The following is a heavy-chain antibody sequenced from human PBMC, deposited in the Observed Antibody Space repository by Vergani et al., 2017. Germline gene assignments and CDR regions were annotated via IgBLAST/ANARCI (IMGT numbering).Heavy chain of an antibody. CDR2: IYYSGST. J-gene: IGHJ5*02. CDR1: GGSISSYY. V-gene: IGHV4-59*01. CDR3: ARSTLHDYGDYEVWFDP. Sequence: QVQLQESGPGLVKPSETLSLTCTVSGGSISSYYWSWIRQPPGQGLEWIGYIYYSGSTNYNPSLKSRVTISVDTSKNQFSLKLSSVTAADTAVYYCARSTLHDYGDYEVWFDPWGQGTLVTVSS. D-gene: IGHD4-17*01.